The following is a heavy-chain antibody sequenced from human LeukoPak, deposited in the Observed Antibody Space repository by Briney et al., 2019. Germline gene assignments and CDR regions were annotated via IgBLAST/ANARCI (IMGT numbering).Heavy chain of an antibody. V-gene: IGHV4-39*01. CDR1: GGSIRSSYYY. D-gene: IGHD4-17*01. CDR3: ARLNYGDNPGSFDY. J-gene: IGHJ4*02. Sequence: PSETLSLTCTVSGGSIRSSYYYWGWIRQPPGKGLEWIGSIYDSGSTYYNPSLKSRVTISVDTSKNQFSLQLNSVTPEDTAVYYCARLNYGDNPGSFDYWGQGTLVTVSS. CDR2: IYDSGST.